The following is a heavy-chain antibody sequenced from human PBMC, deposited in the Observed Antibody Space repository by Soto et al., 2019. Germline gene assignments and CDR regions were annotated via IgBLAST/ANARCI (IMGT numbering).Heavy chain of an antibody. CDR1: GFPFRSYV. CDR2: TSYDGSNK. J-gene: IGHJ4*02. V-gene: IGHV3-30*19. D-gene: IGHD3-16*01. Sequence: QVQLVESGGGVVQPGTSLRLSCVGSGFPFRSYVIHWVRQAPGKGLEWVALTSYDGSNKYYDDSVKGRFTISRDNSRNTVDLQMDSLRLADTALYYCARWGTTGGLDVWGQGTLVSVSS. CDR3: ARWGTTGGLDV.